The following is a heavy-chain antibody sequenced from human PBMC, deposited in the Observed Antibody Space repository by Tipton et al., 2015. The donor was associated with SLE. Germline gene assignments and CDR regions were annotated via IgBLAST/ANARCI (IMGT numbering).Heavy chain of an antibody. Sequence: TLSLTCTVSGGSISSGGYYWSWVRQHPGKGLEWIGYIYYSGSTYYNPSLKSRVTISVDTSKNQFSLKLSSVTAADTAVYYCARLAAVGDDYWGQGTLVTVSS. CDR1: GGSISSGGYY. D-gene: IGHD6-19*01. CDR3: ARLAAVGDDY. CDR2: IYYSGST. V-gene: IGHV4-31*03. J-gene: IGHJ4*02.